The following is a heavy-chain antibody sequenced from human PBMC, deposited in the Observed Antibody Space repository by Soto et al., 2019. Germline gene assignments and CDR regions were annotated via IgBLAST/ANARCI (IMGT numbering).Heavy chain of an antibody. J-gene: IGHJ6*02. CDR2: ISSDGSTT. D-gene: IGHD3-10*01. V-gene: IGHV3-74*01. Sequence: EVQLVESGGGLVQPGGSLRLSCAASGFTFGNYWMHWVRQDPVKGLVWVSRISSDGSTTTTYADSVKGRFTISRDNARNTLWLQMNSLTADDTAVYYCTRSLGSGSGSYGMDVWGQGTTVTVSS. CDR3: TRSLGSGSGSYGMDV. CDR1: GFTFGNYW.